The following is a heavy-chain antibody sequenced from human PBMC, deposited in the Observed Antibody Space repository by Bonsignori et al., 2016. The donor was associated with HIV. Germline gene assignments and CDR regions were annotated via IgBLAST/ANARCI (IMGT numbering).Heavy chain of an antibody. Sequence: PGKGLEWIGEINHGGSTNYNPSLKSRVTISVDTSRNQFSLKLGSVTAADTAVYYCARGRKATVVRGARTLFDDWGQGTLVTVSS. J-gene: IGHJ4*02. CDR2: INHGGST. V-gene: IGHV4-34*01. D-gene: IGHD3-10*01. CDR3: ARGRKATVVRGARTLFDD.